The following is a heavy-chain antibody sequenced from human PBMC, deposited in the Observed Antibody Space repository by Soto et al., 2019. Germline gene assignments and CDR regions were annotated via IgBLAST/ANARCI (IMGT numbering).Heavy chain of an antibody. J-gene: IGHJ6*04. CDR1: GLTCGSYA. V-gene: IGHV3-21*01. Sequence: GGSMRLPYAASGLTCGSYAMSWVSKAPGKGLEWVSSITETSLYIYYAGSVKGRFTISRDNARNSLYLELNSLRAEGTAVYYCAIAACSSYRCYLRPALTDVLVKGTTVTVSS. CDR3: AIAACSSYRCYLRPALTDV. CDR2: ITETSLYI. D-gene: IGHD2-2*01.